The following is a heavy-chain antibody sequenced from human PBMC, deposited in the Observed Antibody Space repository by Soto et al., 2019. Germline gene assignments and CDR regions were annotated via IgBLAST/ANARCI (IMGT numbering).Heavy chain of an antibody. CDR1: GFTLSSYA. CDR2: ISYDGSNK. D-gene: IGHD6-13*01. CDR3: ARDPTSWQLALFD. Sequence: GXSLRLSCAASGFTLSSYALHWFRQAPVNGLEWVAVISYDGSNKYYADSVKGRFTISRDNSKNTLYLQMNSLRAEDTAVYYCARDPTSWQLALFDWGQGTLVTVSS. J-gene: IGHJ4*02. V-gene: IGHV3-30-3*01.